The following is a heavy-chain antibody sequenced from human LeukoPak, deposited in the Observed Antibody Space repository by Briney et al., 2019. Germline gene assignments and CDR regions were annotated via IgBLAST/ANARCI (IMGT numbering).Heavy chain of an antibody. Sequence: SETLSLTCTVSGGSISSGGYYWSWIPPHPGKGLEWFGYLYYSGSTYYNPSLKSRVTISIDTYKNQFSLTLSSVTPAHPAVYYCARVRGSYFPAFDIWGQGTMVTVSS. D-gene: IGHD1-26*01. CDR1: GGSISSGGYY. CDR2: LYYSGST. CDR3: ARVRGSYFPAFDI. J-gene: IGHJ3*02. V-gene: IGHV4-31*03.